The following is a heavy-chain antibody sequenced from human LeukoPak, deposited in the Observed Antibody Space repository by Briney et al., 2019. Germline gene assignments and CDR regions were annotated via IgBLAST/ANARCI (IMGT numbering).Heavy chain of an antibody. V-gene: IGHV3-74*01. Sequence: GGSLRLSCAASGFIFNHYWMHWVRQVPGKGLVWVSRINSDGSSTAYADSVKGRFTISRDNAKNTLSLQMNSLRAEDTAVYYCTRGGPGYSNSYYDSWGQGTLVTVSS. CDR2: INSDGSST. CDR1: GFIFNHYW. D-gene: IGHD6-13*01. CDR3: TRGGPGYSNSYYDS. J-gene: IGHJ4*03.